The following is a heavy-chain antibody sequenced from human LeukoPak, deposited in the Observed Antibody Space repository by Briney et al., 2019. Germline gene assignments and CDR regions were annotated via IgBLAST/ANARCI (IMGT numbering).Heavy chain of an antibody. CDR1: GGSFSGYY. Sequence: SETLSLTCAVYGGSFSGYYWSWIRQPPGKGLEWIGEINHSGSTNYNPSLKSRVTISVDTSRNQFSLKLSSVTAADTAVYYCARGLSRLRWYLYNWFDPWGQGTLVTVSS. D-gene: IGHD4-23*01. J-gene: IGHJ5*02. CDR2: INHSGST. V-gene: IGHV4-34*01. CDR3: ARGLSRLRWYLYNWFDP.